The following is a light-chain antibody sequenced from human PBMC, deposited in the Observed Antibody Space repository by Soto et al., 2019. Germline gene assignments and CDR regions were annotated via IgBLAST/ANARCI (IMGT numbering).Light chain of an antibody. CDR1: QTVRNNY. V-gene: IGKV3-20*01. CDR3: QQFSSYPLT. CDR2: DAS. J-gene: IGKJ4*01. Sequence: EIVLTQPPGTLSLSPGERATLSCRASQTVRNNYLAWYQQKPGQAPGLLIYDASSRATGIPDRFSGGGSGTDFTLTISRLEAEDFAVYYCQQFSSYPLTFGGGTKVDIK.